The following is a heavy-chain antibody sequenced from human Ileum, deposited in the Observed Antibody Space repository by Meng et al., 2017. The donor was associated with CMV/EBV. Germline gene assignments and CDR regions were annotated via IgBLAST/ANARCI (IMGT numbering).Heavy chain of an antibody. V-gene: IGHV3-21*01. D-gene: IGHD1-14*01. J-gene: IGHJ4*02. CDR3: ARFRGDRSNRIDY. CDR2: ISSGSTYI. Sequence: GESLKISCAASGFIFTSYSVNWVRQAPGKGLEWVSSISSGSTYIYYANSVKSRFTISRNNAKNSLYLQMNNLRVEDTALYYCARFRGDRSNRIDYWGQGTLVTVSS. CDR1: GFIFTSYS.